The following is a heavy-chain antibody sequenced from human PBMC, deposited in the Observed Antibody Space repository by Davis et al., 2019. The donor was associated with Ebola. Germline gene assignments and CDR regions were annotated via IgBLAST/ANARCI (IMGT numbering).Heavy chain of an antibody. CDR1: GFTFRNYA. CDR3: ARAVFHEVLDY. J-gene: IGHJ4*02. Sequence: GESLKISCAASGFTFRNYAMHWVRQAPGKGLEWVAVVSHSEREKFYADSVKGRFPISRDNSENTLYLQMNSLTADDTAVYYCARAVFHEVLDYWGQGTPVTVSS. D-gene: IGHD3-3*01. V-gene: IGHV3-30*04. CDR2: VSHSEREK.